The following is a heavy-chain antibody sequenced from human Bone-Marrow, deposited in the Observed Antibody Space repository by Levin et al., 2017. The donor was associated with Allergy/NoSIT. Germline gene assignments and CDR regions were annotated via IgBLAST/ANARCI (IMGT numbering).Heavy chain of an antibody. CDR3: ARPMFFCSSGRCYFDL. V-gene: IGHV1-8*01. J-gene: IGHJ4*02. CDR2: IHPKSGKT. D-gene: IGHD6-19*01. Sequence: ASVKVSCKASGYAFHNYEINWVRQATGQGPEWMGWIHPKSGKTGYAQNFQGRISMTRDTSINTASLDLTSLRSDDTAVYYCARPMFFCSSGRCYFDLWGQGSLVTVSS. CDR1: GYAFHNYE.